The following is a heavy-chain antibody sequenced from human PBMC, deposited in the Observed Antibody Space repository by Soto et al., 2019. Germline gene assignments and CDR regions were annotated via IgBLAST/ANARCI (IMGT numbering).Heavy chain of an antibody. V-gene: IGHV3-23*01. J-gene: IGHJ3*02. CDR2: ISGSGGST. Sequence: EVQLLESGGGLVQPGGSLRLSCAASGFTFSRYAMSWVRQAPGKGLEWVSAISGSGGSTYYADSVKGRFTISRDNSKNTLDLQMNRLRAEDTAVYYCAKVIPLPDRGSYSAFDICCQGTMVTVSS. D-gene: IGHD1-26*01. CDR3: AKVIPLPDRGSYSAFDI. CDR1: GFTFSRYA.